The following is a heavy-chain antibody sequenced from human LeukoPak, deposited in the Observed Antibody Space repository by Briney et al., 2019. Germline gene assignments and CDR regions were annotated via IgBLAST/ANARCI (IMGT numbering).Heavy chain of an antibody. CDR2: IYYSGST. J-gene: IGHJ4*02. Sequence: PSETLSLTCTVSGGSISSSSYYWGWIRQPPGKGLEWIGSIYYSGSTYYNPSLKSRVTISVDTSKNQFSLKLSSVTAADTAVYYCAREVEHYDSSGRFDYWGQGTLVTVSS. V-gene: IGHV4-39*07. D-gene: IGHD3-22*01. CDR1: GGSISSSSYY. CDR3: AREVEHYDSSGRFDY.